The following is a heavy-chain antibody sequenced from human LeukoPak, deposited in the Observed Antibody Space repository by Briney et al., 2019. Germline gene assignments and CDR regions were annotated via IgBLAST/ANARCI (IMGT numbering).Heavy chain of an antibody. CDR2: ISYDESNK. CDR1: GFTFSSYA. Sequence: PGGSLRLSCAASGFTFSSYAMHWVRQAPGKGLEWVAVISYDESNKYYADSVKGRFTISRDNSKNTLYLQMNSLRAEDTAVYYCARDHVTTWRRGPTYWGQGTLVTVSS. V-gene: IGHV3-30-3*01. D-gene: IGHD4-17*01. J-gene: IGHJ4*02. CDR3: ARDHVTTWRRGPTY.